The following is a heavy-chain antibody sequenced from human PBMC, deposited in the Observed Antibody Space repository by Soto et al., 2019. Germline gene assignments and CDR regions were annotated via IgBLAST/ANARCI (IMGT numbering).Heavy chain of an antibody. Sequence: RSLTCTVSGGSISSSSYYWGWIRQPPGKGLEWIGSIYYSGSTYYNPSLKSRVTISVDTSKNQFSLKLSSVTAADTAVYYCATIAVAALYGMDVWGQGTTVTVSS. J-gene: IGHJ6*02. V-gene: IGHV4-39*01. D-gene: IGHD6-19*01. CDR2: IYYSGST. CDR1: GGSISSSSYY. CDR3: ATIAVAALYGMDV.